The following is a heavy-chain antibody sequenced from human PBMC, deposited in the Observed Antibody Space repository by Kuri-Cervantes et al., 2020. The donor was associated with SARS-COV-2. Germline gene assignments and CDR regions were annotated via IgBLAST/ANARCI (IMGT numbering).Heavy chain of an antibody. D-gene: IGHD5-24*01. Sequence: SGPTLVKPTETLTVTCTFSGFSLNTNGNRVSWIRQTPGKALEWLARIDWDDDKFYSTSLKSRLIISKDTSKNQVVLTLTNVDPGDTGTYYCARMGDGYYFDYWGQGTLVTVSS. CDR2: IDWDDDK. J-gene: IGHJ4*02. V-gene: IGHV2-70*04. CDR3: ARMGDGYYFDY. CDR1: GFSLNTNGNR.